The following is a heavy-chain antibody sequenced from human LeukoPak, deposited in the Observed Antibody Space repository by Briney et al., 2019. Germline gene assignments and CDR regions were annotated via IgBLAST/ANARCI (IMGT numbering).Heavy chain of an antibody. V-gene: IGHV7-4-1*01. CDR2: INTNTGNP. J-gene: IGHJ6*03. CDR1: GYTFTSYA. CDR3: ARVPPRGYSGYDPKAGGYYYYYMDV. D-gene: IGHD5-12*01. Sequence: GASVKVSCKASGYTFTSYAMNWVRQAPGQGLEWMGWINTNTGNPTYAQGFTGRFVFSLDTSVSTAYLQIGSLKAEDTAVYYCARVPPRGYSGYDPKAGGYYYYYMDVWGKGTTVTVSS.